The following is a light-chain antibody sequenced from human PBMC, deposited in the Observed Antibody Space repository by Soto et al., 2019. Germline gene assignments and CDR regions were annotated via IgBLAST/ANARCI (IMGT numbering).Light chain of an antibody. V-gene: IGKV1-12*01. CDR1: QGIIIW. Sequence: DIQMTQYPPSVSASVGDRVTITCRASQGIIIWLAWYQQKPEKAPKLLIYAASSLQSGVPSRFSDSGSGTDFALTISSFQPEDFATYYSQLRYCTPNTSGQRGRLETK. CDR3: QLRYCTPNT. J-gene: IGKJ5*01. CDR2: AAS.